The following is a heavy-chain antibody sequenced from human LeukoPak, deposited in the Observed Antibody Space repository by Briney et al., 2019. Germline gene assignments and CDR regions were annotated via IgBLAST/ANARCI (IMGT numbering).Heavy chain of an antibody. CDR2: ISSSSSYT. V-gene: IGHV3-11*05. CDR3: ARDASEELLYAFDI. D-gene: IGHD1-26*01. CDR1: GFTFSDYY. J-gene: IGHJ3*02. Sequence: GGSLRLSCAASGFTFSDYYMSWIRQAPGKGLEGVSYISSSSSYTNYADSVKGRFTISRDNAKNTLYLQMNSLRAEDTAVYYCARDASEELLYAFDIWGQGTMVTVSS.